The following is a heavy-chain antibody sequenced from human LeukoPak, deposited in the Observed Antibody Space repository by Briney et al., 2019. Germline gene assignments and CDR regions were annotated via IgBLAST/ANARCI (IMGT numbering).Heavy chain of an antibody. V-gene: IGHV4-38-2*01. CDR3: ARGPAANFNY. CDR1: GYSISSGYY. Sequence: SETLSLTCAVSGYSISSGYYSGWIRQPPGKGLEWIVSIYRSGTTYYNPSLKSRVTISVDTSKNQFSLKLSSVTAADTAVYYCARGPAANFNYWGQGTLVTVSS. D-gene: IGHD2-2*01. CDR2: IYRSGTT. J-gene: IGHJ4*02.